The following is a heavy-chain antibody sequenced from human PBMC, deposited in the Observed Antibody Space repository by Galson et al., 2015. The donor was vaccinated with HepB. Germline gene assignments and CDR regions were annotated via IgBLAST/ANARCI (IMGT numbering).Heavy chain of an antibody. CDR1: GFTFSSYA. CDR2: ISGSGGST. V-gene: IGHV3-23*01. D-gene: IGHD5-18*01. CDR3: AKGTYPWIQAHDAFDI. J-gene: IGHJ3*02. Sequence: SLRLSCAASGFTFSSYAMSWVRQAPGKGLEWVSAISGSGGSTYYADSVKGRFTISRDNSKNTLYLQMNSLRAEDTAVYYCAKGTYPWIQAHDAFDIWGQGTMVTVSS.